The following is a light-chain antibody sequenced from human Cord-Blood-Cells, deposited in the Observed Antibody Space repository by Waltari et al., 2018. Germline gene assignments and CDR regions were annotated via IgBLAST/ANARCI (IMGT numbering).Light chain of an antibody. V-gene: IGKV3-15*01. CDR3: QQYNNWPLT. J-gene: IGKJ4*01. Sequence: EIVMTQSPATLSVSPGERATLSCRASQSVSSNLAWYQQKPGQASRLLIYGASTRATGIPARCSGSGSGTEFTLTISSLQSEDFAVYYCQQYNNWPLTFGGGTKVEIK. CDR1: QSVSSN. CDR2: GAS.